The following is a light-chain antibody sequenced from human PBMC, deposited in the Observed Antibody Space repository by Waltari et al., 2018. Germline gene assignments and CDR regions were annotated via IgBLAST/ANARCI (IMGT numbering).Light chain of an antibody. CDR2: YDD. CDR3: AAWDDSLNGSYV. V-gene: IGLV1-36*01. J-gene: IGLJ1*01. Sequence: QSVLTQPPSVSEAPRHRVTISCSGSSSHLGTNAVNCYQQPPGQAPKLLIYYDDLLPSGVSDRFSGSKSGTSASLAISGLQSEDEADYYCAAWDDSLNGSYVFGTGTKVTVL. CDR1: SSHLGTNA.